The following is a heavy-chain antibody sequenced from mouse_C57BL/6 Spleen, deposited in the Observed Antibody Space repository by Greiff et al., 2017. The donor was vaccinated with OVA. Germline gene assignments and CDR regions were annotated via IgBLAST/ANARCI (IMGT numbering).Heavy chain of an antibody. V-gene: IGHV1-18*01. CDR2: INPNNGGT. CDR3: ARSGYYGYDVFAY. J-gene: IGHJ3*01. CDR1: GYTFTDYN. D-gene: IGHD2-2*01. Sequence: EVQLQQSGPELVKPGASVKIPCKASGYTFTDYNMDWVKQSHGKSLEWIGDINPNNGGTIYNQKFKGKATLTVEKSSSTAYMELRSLTSEDTAVYYCARSGYYGYDVFAYWGQGTLVTVSA.